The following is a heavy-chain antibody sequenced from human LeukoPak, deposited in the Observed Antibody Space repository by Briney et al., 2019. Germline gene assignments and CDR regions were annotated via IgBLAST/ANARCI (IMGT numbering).Heavy chain of an antibody. V-gene: IGHV3-9*01. CDR2: ISWNSGSI. CDR1: GFTFDDNA. D-gene: IGHD2-2*01. CDR3: AKGGSEYQLLSAFDY. Sequence: GGSLRLSCAASGFTFDDNAMHWVRQAPGKGLEWVSGISWNSGSIGYADSVKGRFTISRDNAKNSLYLQVNSLRAEDTALNYCAKGGSEYQLLSAFDYWGQGTLVTVSS. J-gene: IGHJ4*02.